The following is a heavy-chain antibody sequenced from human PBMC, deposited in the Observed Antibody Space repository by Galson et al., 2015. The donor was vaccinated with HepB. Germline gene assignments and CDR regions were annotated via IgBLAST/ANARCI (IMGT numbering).Heavy chain of an antibody. D-gene: IGHD4-17*01. Sequence: SVKVSCKASGYTFTNCDINWVRQAAGQGLEWMGWMNPKSGNTGSAQKFQGRVTMTRDTSISTAYMELSNLRFEGTAVYYCARAYGDADYWGQGTLVTVSS. CDR2: MNPKSGNT. J-gene: IGHJ4*02. V-gene: IGHV1-8*01. CDR3: ARAYGDADY. CDR1: GYTFTNCD.